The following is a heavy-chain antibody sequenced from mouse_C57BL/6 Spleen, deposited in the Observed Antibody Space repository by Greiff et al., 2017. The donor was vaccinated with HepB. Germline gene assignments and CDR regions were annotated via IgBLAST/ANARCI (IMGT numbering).Heavy chain of an antibody. D-gene: IGHD2-5*01. CDR2: ILPGSGST. CDR3: ARGAYYSKYGPFAY. J-gene: IGHJ3*01. V-gene: IGHV1-9*01. CDR1: GYTFTGYW. Sequence: VQLQKSGAELMKPGASVKLSCKATGYTFTGYWIEWVKQRPGHGLEWIGEILPGSGSTNYNEKFKGKATFTADTSSNTAYMQLSSLTTEDSAIYYCARGAYYSKYGPFAYWGQGTLVTVSA.